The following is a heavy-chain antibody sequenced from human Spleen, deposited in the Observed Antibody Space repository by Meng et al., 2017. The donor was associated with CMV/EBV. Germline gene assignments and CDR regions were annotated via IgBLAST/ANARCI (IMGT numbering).Heavy chain of an antibody. V-gene: IGHV1-18*01. D-gene: IGHD3-16*01. CDR2: ISAYNGNT. CDR1: SYG. CDR3: ARVVQDDYVWGSFPGYYFDY. Sequence: SYGSSWVRQAPGQGLEWMGWISAYNGNTNYAQKLQNRVTMTTDTSTSTAYMELRSLRSDDTAVYYCARVVQDDYVWGSFPGYYFDYWGQGTLVTVSS. J-gene: IGHJ4*02.